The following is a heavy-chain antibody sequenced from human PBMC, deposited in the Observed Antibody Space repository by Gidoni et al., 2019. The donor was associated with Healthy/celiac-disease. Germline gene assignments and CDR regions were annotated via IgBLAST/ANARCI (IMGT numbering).Heavy chain of an antibody. Sequence: QVQLVESGGGVVQPGRSLRLSCAASGFTFSSYGMHWVRQAPGKGLEWVAVISYDGSNKYYADSVKGRFTISRDNSKNTLYLQMNSLRAEDTAEYYCAKGLVGATTWGQGTLVTVSS. D-gene: IGHD1-26*01. CDR2: ISYDGSNK. J-gene: IGHJ5*02. CDR1: GFTFSSYG. CDR3: AKGLVGATT. V-gene: IGHV3-30*18.